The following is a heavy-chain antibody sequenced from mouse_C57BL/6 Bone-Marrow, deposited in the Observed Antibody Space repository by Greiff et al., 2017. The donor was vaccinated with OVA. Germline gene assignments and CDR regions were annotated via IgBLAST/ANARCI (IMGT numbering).Heavy chain of an antibody. V-gene: IGHV1-9*01. CDR3: ARWDDGCYHWDCDD. J-gene: IGHJ1*03. Sequence: QVQLQQSGAELMKPGASVKLSCKATGYTFTGYWIEWVKQRPGHGLEWIGGILPGSGSTNYHEKFKGKATFTADTSSNTAYMPLSSLTTEDSAIDYCARWDDGCYHWDCDDWGTGTAVTVSS. D-gene: IGHD2-3*01. CDR1: GYTFTGYW. CDR2: ILPGSGST.